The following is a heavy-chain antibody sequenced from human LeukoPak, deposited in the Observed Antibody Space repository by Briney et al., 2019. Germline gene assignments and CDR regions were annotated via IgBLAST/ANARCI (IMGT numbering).Heavy chain of an antibody. Sequence: SETLSLTCAVYGGSFSGYYWSWIRQPPGKGLEWIGEINHSGSTNYNPSLKSRVTISVDTSKNQFSLELSSVTAADTAVYYCASVLETDYDFWINYWGRGTLVTVSS. CDR1: GGSFSGYY. CDR3: ASVLETDYDFWINY. V-gene: IGHV4-34*01. CDR2: INHSGST. D-gene: IGHD3-3*01. J-gene: IGHJ4*02.